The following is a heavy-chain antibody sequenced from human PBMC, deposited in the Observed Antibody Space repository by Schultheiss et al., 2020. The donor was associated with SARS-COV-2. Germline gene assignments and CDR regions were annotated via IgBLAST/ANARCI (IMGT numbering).Heavy chain of an antibody. CDR3: ARGGGYGSGSHFDY. CDR2: INHSGST. Sequence: SQTLSLTCAVYGGSFSGYYWSWIRQPPGKGLEWIGEINHSGSTNYNPSLKSRVTISVDTSKNQFSLKLSSVTAADTAVYYCARGGGYGSGSHFDYWGQGTLVTVSS. V-gene: IGHV4-34*01. CDR1: GGSFSGYY. D-gene: IGHD3-10*01. J-gene: IGHJ4*02.